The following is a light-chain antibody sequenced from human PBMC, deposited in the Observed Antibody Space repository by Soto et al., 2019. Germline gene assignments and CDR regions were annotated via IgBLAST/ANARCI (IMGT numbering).Light chain of an antibody. V-gene: IGLV2-14*01. Sequence: QSSLTQPASVSGSPGQSITISCTGTSSDVGGYNYVSWYQQHPGKAPKLMIYEVSNRPSGVSNRFSGSRSGNTASLTISGLQAEDEAHYYCSSYTRSSTHVFGIGTKFT. CDR3: SSYTRSSTHV. J-gene: IGLJ1*01. CDR1: SSDVGGYNY. CDR2: EVS.